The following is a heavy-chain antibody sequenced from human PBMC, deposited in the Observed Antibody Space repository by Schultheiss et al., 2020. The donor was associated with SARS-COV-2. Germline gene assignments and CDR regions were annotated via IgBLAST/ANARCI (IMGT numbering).Heavy chain of an antibody. CDR1: GGSFSGYS. D-gene: IGHD3-10*01. Sequence: SETLSLTCAVYGGSFSGYSWSWIRQPPGKGLEWIGYIYYSGSTYYNPSLKSRVTISVDTSKNQFSLKLSSVTAADTAVYYCARDLLYGSGKGEDVWGQGTTVTVSS. CDR2: IYYSGST. V-gene: IGHV4-34*09. CDR3: ARDLLYGSGKGEDV. J-gene: IGHJ6*02.